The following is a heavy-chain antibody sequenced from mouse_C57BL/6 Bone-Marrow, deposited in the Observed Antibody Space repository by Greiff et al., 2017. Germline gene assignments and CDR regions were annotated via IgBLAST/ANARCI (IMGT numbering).Heavy chain of an antibody. J-gene: IGHJ3*01. V-gene: IGHV1-64*01. CDR1: GYTFTSYW. D-gene: IGHD1-1*01. Sequence: VQLQQSGAELVKPGASVKLSCKASGYTFTSYWMHWVKQRPGQGLEWIGMIHPNSGSTNYNEKFKSKATLTVDKSSSTAYMQLSSLTSEDSAVYYCARVPHYYGSIFAYWGQGTLVTVSA. CDR2: IHPNSGST. CDR3: ARVPHYYGSIFAY.